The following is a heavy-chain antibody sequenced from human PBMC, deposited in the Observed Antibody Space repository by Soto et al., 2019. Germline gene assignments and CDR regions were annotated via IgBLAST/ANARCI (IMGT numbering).Heavy chain of an antibody. J-gene: IGHJ2*01. Sequence: QVHLEESGGGVVQPGRSLRLSCEASGFSFSTYGMHWVRQAPGKGLEWVAVISHDGGNEYYADSVKGRFTISRDSSKNTVYRQMNNVSAEDTAVYYGAKDPSNSYTRGYFDFWGLGTLVTVSS. CDR2: ISHDGGNE. CDR1: GFSFSTYG. D-gene: IGHD5-18*01. CDR3: AKDPSNSYTRGYFDF. V-gene: IGHV3-30*18.